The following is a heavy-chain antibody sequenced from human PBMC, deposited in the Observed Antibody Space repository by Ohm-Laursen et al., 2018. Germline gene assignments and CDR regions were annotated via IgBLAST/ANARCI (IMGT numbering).Heavy chain of an antibody. J-gene: IGHJ4*02. CDR2: LDASGGTI. Sequence: GSLRLSCSASGFTFSIYSMNWVRQAPGKGLEWLAYLDASGGTIYYADSVKGRFTISRDNARNSLFLQMNSLRAEDTAMYYCARGAPFYGGFDYWGQGTLVTVSS. V-gene: IGHV3-48*01. CDR3: ARGAPFYGGFDY. CDR1: GFTFSIYS. D-gene: IGHD4-23*01.